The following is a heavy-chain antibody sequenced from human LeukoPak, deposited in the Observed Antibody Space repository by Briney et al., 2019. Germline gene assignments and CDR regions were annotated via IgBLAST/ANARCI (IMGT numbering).Heavy chain of an antibody. J-gene: IGHJ4*02. CDR2: IYHSGST. CDR1: GYSISSGYY. V-gene: IGHV4-38-2*02. CDR3: ARASRTGLGIGSFDY. Sequence: SETLFLTCTVSGYSISSGYYWGWIRQPPGKGLEWIGSIYHSGSTYYNPSLKSRVTISVDTSKNQFSLKLSSVTAADTAVYYCARASRTGLGIGSFDYWGQGTLVTVSS. D-gene: IGHD7-27*01.